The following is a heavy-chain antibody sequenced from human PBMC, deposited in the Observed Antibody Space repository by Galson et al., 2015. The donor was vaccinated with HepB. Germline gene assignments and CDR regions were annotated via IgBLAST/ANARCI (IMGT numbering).Heavy chain of an antibody. CDR3: ATWGNYYDANAYHGAFDV. J-gene: IGHJ3*01. V-gene: IGHV1-2*06. CDR1: GYTFNNYY. CDR2: INANSGVT. Sequence: SVKVSCKASGYTFNNYYMHWVRQAPGQGLEWMGRINANSGVTNYAQKFQGRVTMTRDTSISTAYMELSRLRSDDTAVYYCATWGNYYDANAYHGAFDVWGQGTMATVSS. D-gene: IGHD4/OR15-4a*01.